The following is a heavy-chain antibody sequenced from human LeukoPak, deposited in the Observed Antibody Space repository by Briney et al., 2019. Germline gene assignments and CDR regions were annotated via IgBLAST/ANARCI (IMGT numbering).Heavy chain of an antibody. CDR2: INHSGST. CDR3: ARDQGALGRWFDP. Sequence: PSETLSLTCAVYGGSFSGYYWSWIRQPPGRGLEWIGEINHSGSTNYNPSLKSRVTISVDTSKNQFSLKLSSVTAADTAVYFCARDQGALGRWFDPWGQGTLVTVPS. V-gene: IGHV4-34*01. J-gene: IGHJ5*02. D-gene: IGHD3-10*01. CDR1: GGSFSGYY.